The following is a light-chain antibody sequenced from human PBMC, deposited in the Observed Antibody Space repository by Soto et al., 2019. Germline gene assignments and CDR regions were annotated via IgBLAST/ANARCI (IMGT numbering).Light chain of an antibody. CDR1: SSDVGGYNY. Sequence: QSALTQPASVSGSPGQSITISCTGTSSDVGGYNYVSWYQQHPGTAPKLMIYDVSNRPSGLSNRFSGSKSGNTASLTISGLQAEDEADYYCSSYTSSSTQVFGGGTKLTVL. J-gene: IGLJ2*01. V-gene: IGLV2-14*01. CDR3: SSYTSSSTQV. CDR2: DVS.